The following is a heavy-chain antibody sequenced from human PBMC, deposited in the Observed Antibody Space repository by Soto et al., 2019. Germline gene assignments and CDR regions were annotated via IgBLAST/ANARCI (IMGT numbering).Heavy chain of an antibody. Sequence: EVQLVESGGGLTQPGGSLRLSCVVSGFIVSRSHMMWVRQAPGKGLEGVSVIYNHGQINYVDPVKGRFTIARDNSKNTIYFQMNSLKVEDTAVYYCVRVTGAERHWGQGALVTVSS. CDR2: IYNHGQI. CDR1: GFIVSRSH. J-gene: IGHJ4*02. D-gene: IGHD7-27*01. V-gene: IGHV3-53*01. CDR3: VRVTGAERH.